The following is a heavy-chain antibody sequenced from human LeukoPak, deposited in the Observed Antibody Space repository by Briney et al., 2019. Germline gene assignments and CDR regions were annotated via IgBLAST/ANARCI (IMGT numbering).Heavy chain of an antibody. D-gene: IGHD3-9*01. J-gene: IGHJ4*02. CDR1: GYTFTSYG. CDR2: ISAYNGNT. CDR3: ARDRAAYYDILTGFDY. Sequence: ASVTVSCKASGYTFTSYGISWVRQAPGQGLEWMGWISAYNGNTNYAQKLQGRVTMTTDTSTSTAYMELRSLRSDDTAVYYCARDRAAYYDILTGFDYGGQGTLVTVSS. V-gene: IGHV1-18*01.